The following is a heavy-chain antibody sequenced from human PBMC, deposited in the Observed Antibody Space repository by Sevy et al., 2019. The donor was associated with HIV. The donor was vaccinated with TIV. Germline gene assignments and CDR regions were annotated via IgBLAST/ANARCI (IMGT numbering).Heavy chain of an antibody. V-gene: IGHV7-4-1*02. CDR3: ATPPQGHYYIMDV. J-gene: IGHJ6*03. CDR1: GYTFTSYA. CDR2: IKTNTGNP. Sequence: ASVKVSCKASGYTFTSYAMNWVRQAPGQGLEWMGWIKTNTGNPTYAQGFTGRFVFSLDTSVSTAYLQISSLKAEDTAVYYCATPPQGHYYIMDVWGQGTTVTVSS.